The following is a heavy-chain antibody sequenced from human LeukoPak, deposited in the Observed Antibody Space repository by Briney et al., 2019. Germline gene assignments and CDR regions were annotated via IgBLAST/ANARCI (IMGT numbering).Heavy chain of an antibody. V-gene: IGHV3-74*01. CDR1: GFTFSNYW. Sequence: SGGSLRLSCAASGFTFSNYWMHWVRQVPGKGLVWVSRIYRDGSNTDYADSVKGRFIISRDNVKDTPYLQMNSLRADDTAVYYCARDGDAYNFDFWGQGALVTVSS. D-gene: IGHD5-24*01. CDR3: ARDGDAYNFDF. CDR2: IYRDGSNT. J-gene: IGHJ4*02.